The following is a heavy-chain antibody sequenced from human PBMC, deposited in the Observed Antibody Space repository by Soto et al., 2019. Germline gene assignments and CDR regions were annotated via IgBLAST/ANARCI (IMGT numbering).Heavy chain of an antibody. V-gene: IGHV1-69*13. CDR3: ARERTRDYGMDV. CDR1: GGTFSSYA. J-gene: IGHJ6*02. Sequence: SVKVSCKASGGTFSSYAISWVRQAPGQGLEWMGGIIPIFGTANYAQKFQGRVTITADESTSTAYMELSSLRSEDTAVYYCARERTRDYGMDVWGQGTTVTVSS. CDR2: IIPIFGTA.